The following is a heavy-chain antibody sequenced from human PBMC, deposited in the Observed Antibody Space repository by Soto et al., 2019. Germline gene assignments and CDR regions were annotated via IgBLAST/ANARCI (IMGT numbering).Heavy chain of an antibody. V-gene: IGHV4-34*01. CDR2: INHSGST. D-gene: IGHD6-19*01. Sequence: SETLSLTCAVYGGSFSGDHWSWIRQPPGKGLEWIGKINHSGSTNYNPSLKSRVTISVDTSKNQFSLKLSSVTAADTAVYYCARTFNIAVAGYHYFDYWGQGTLVTVSS. CDR3: ARTFNIAVAGYHYFDY. J-gene: IGHJ4*02. CDR1: GGSFSGDH.